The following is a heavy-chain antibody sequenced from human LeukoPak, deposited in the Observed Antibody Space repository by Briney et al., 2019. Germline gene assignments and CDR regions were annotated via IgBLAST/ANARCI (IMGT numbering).Heavy chain of an antibody. Sequence: PGGSLRLSCAASGFTFSTYSVHWVRQAPGKGLEWVAVISYDGSNKYYADSVKGRFTISRDNSKNTLYLQMNSLRAEDTAVYYCASSSPDYGDLNWFDPWGQGTLVTVSS. CDR2: ISYDGSNK. CDR3: ASSSPDYGDLNWFDP. D-gene: IGHD4-17*01. V-gene: IGHV3-30*03. CDR1: GFTFSTYS. J-gene: IGHJ5*02.